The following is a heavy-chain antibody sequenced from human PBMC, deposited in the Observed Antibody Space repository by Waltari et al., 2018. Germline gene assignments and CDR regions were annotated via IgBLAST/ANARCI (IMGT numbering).Heavy chain of an antibody. V-gene: IGHV1-69*13. J-gene: IGHJ4*02. Sequence: QVQLVQSGAEVKKPGSSVKVSCKASGGTFSSYAISWVRQAPGQGLEWMGRIIRIFGTANYGQQFQGRVTITADKSASTAYMELSSLRSEDTAVYYFAIDRSSRDRFDYWGQGTLVTVSS. CDR1: GGTFSSYA. CDR3: AIDRSSRDRFDY. CDR2: IIRIFGTA. D-gene: IGHD6-6*01.